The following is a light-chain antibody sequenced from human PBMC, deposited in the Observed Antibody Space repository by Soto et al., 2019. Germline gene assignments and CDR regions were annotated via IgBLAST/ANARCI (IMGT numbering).Light chain of an antibody. CDR1: SSDIGSYNY. CDR2: DVS. J-gene: IGLJ2*01. CDR3: SSYAGSGTVL. V-gene: IGLV2-14*01. Sequence: QSALTQPASVSGSPGQSITISCTGTSSDIGSYNYVSWYQQHPGKAPKLMIYDVSYRPSGVSNRFSGSKSGNTASLTISGLQTEDEADYFCSSYAGSGTVLFGGGTKVTVL.